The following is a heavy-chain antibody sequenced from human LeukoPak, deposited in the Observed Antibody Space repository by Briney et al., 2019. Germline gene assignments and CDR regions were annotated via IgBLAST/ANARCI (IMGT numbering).Heavy chain of an antibody. D-gene: IGHD1-14*01. CDR1: GFTFSSYA. CDR2: ISYDGSNK. Sequence: GSLRLSCAASGFTFSSYAMYWVRQAPGKGLEWVAVISYDGSNKYYADSVKGRFTISRDNSKNTLYLQMSSLRAEDTAVYYCARARNRDDAFDIWGQGTMVTVSS. CDR3: ARARNRDDAFDI. V-gene: IGHV3-30*04. J-gene: IGHJ3*02.